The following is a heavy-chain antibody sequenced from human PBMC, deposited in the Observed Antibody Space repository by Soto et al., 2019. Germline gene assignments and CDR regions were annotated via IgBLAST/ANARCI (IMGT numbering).Heavy chain of an antibody. CDR2: IKQDGSEK. J-gene: IGHJ4*02. CDR3: ARKDGITGTEFDY. CDR1: GFTFSSYW. V-gene: IGHV3-7*01. D-gene: IGHD1-20*01. Sequence: GGSLRLSCAASGFTFSSYWMSWARQAPGKGLEWVANIKQDGSEKYYVDSVKGRFTISRDNAKNSLYLQMNSLRAEDTAVYYCARKDGITGTEFDYWGQGTLVTVSS.